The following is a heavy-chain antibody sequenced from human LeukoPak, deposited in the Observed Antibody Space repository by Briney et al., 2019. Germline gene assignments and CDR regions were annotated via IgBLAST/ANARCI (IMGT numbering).Heavy chain of an antibody. J-gene: IGHJ4*02. CDR3: AREGVTIQWSRVGGPDY. Sequence: QSGRSLRLSCAASGFTFSSYGMHWVRQAPGKGLEWVAVIWYDGSNKYYADSVKGRFTISRDNSKNTLYLQMNSLRAEDTAVYYCAREGVTIQWSRVGGPDYWGQGTLVTVSS. CDR1: GFTFSSYG. D-gene: IGHD4-23*01. V-gene: IGHV3-33*01. CDR2: IWYDGSNK.